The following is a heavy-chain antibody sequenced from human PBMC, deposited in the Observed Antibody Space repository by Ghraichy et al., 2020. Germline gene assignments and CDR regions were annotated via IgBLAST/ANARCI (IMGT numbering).Heavy chain of an antibody. D-gene: IGHD1-26*01. CDR3: AKDSRDSGSWGFDY. J-gene: IGHJ4*02. V-gene: IGHV3-23*01. CDR1: GFTFSSYA. Sequence: GGSLRLSCAASGFTFSSYAMSWVRQAPGKGLEWVSGISGSGGSTYYADSVKGRFTISRDNSKNTLYLQMNSLRAEDTAVYYCAKDSRDSGSWGFDYWGQGTLVTVSS. CDR2: ISGSGGST.